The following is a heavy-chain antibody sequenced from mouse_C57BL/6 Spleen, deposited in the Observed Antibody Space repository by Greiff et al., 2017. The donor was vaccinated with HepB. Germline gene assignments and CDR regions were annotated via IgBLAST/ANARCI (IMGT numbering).Heavy chain of an antibody. CDR2: IYPGDGDT. CDR1: GYAFSSYW. V-gene: IGHV1-80*01. J-gene: IGHJ3*01. D-gene: IGHD2-1*01. CDR3: ARSELYYGFAY. Sequence: VQLQQSGAELVKPGASVKISCKASGYAFSSYWMNWVKQRPGKGLEWIGQIYPGDGDTNYNGKFKGKATLTADKSSSTAYMQLSSLTSADSAVYFCARSELYYGFAYWGQGTLVTVSA.